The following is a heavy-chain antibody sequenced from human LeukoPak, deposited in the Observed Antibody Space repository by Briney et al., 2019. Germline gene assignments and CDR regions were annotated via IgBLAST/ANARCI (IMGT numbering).Heavy chain of an antibody. CDR1: DYSISSAYY. V-gene: IGHV4-38-2*02. Sequence: PSETLSLTCAVSDYSISSAYYWGWLRQPPGKGLEWNGSIYHSGSTDYNPSLKSRVTISVDTSKNQFSLKLRSVTAADTAVYYCARDQAYCGGDCYFDFWGQGTLVTVSS. J-gene: IGHJ4*02. CDR2: IYHSGST. CDR3: ARDQAYCGGDCYFDF. D-gene: IGHD2-21*02.